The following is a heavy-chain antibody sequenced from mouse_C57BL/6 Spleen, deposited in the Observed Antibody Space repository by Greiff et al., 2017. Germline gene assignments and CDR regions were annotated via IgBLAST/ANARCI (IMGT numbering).Heavy chain of an antibody. Sequence: EVQLQQSGGGLVQPGGSLSLSCAASGFTFTDYYMSWVRQPPGKALEWLGFIRNKANGYTTEYSASVKGRFTISRDNSQSILYLQMNALRAEDSATYYCARYMLGYFDYWGQGTTLTVSS. D-gene: IGHD4-1*01. J-gene: IGHJ2*01. V-gene: IGHV7-3*01. CDR1: GFTFTDYY. CDR2: IRNKANGYTT. CDR3: ARYMLGYFDY.